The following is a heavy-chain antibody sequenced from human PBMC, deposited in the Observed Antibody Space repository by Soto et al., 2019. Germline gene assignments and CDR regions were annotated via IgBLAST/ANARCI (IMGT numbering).Heavy chain of an antibody. CDR2: IYYSGGT. CDR3: ARRYGGNLDY. CDR1: GGSISSYY. J-gene: IGHJ4*02. D-gene: IGHD1-26*01. V-gene: IGHV4-59*08. Sequence: QVQLQESGPGLVKPSETLSLTCTVSGGSISSYYWSWIRQPPGKGLEWIGYIYYSGGTNYNPSLXSXVXIXXDSSKNHFSLKLSSVTAADTAVYYCARRYGGNLDYWGQGTLVTVSS.